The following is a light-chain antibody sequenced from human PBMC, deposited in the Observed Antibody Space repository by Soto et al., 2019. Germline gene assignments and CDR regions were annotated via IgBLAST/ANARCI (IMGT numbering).Light chain of an antibody. V-gene: IGKV1-5*01. J-gene: IGKJ1*01. CDR2: DAS. Sequence: DIQMTQSPSSLSASVGDRVTITCRASQTISSWLAWYQQKPGKVPKLFIYDASNLGSGVPSRFSGSGSGTDFTLTISGLQPDDFTTYYCQQYTSYSRAFGQGTKVDIK. CDR1: QTISSW. CDR3: QQYTSYSRA.